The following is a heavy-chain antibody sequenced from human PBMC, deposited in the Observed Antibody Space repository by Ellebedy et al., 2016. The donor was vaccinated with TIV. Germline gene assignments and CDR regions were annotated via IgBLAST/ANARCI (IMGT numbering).Heavy chain of an antibody. J-gene: IGHJ3*01. V-gene: IGHV3-23*01. CDR1: GLPFSSHA. CDR3: ARDPVGVGPAFDV. Sequence: GESLKISCAASGLPFSSHAIGWVRPAPGKGLEWVSSITESGGNTYYADSVKGRFTISRDNSKDTLYLQMNSLRAEDTAIYYCARDPVGVGPAFDVWGQGTMVTVSS. CDR2: ITESGGNT. D-gene: IGHD4-23*01.